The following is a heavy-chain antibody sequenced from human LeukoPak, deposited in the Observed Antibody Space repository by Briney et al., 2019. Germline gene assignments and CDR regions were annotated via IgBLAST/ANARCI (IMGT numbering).Heavy chain of an antibody. J-gene: IGHJ6*03. Sequence: GGSLRLSCAASGFTFSSYGMSWVRQAPGKGLEWVSAISGSGGSTYYADSVKGRFTISRDNSKNTLYLQMNSLRAEDTAVYYCAKEVGGSQLVKFRYYYYMDVWGKGTTVTVSS. CDR1: GFTFSSYG. CDR2: ISGSGGST. V-gene: IGHV3-23*01. CDR3: AKEVGGSQLVKFRYYYYMDV. D-gene: IGHD6-13*01.